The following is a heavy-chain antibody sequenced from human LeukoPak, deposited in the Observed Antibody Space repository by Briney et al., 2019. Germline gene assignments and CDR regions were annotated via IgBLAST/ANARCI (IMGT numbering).Heavy chain of an antibody. V-gene: IGHV4-59*01. J-gene: IGHJ6*03. Sequence: SETLSLTCTVSGGSISSYYWSWIRQPPGKGLEWIGYIYYSGSTNYNPSLKSRVTISVDTSKNQFSLKLSSVTAADTAVYYCARVSSGWYYYYYYYYMDVWGKGTTVTVSS. CDR2: IYYSGST. CDR3: ARVSSGWYYYYYYYYMDV. CDR1: GGSISSYY. D-gene: IGHD6-19*01.